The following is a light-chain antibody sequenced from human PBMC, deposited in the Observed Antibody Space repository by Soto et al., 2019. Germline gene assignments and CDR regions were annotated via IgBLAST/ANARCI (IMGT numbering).Light chain of an antibody. Sequence: DIQMTQSPCTLSASVGDRVTITCRASQTISTWLAWYQQKPGKAPSLLIYKASSLESGVPPRFSGSGFGTEFTLTISSLQADDFATYYCQQYHSYSWTFGQGTKVDI. CDR3: QQYHSYSWT. CDR2: KAS. J-gene: IGKJ1*01. CDR1: QTISTW. V-gene: IGKV1-5*03.